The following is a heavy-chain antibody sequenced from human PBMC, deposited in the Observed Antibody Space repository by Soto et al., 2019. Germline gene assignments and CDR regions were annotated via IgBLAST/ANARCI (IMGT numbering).Heavy chain of an antibody. CDR1: GGTFSSYT. V-gene: IGHV1-69*08. CDR3: AKDYGGKDGDY. CDR2: IILILGIA. D-gene: IGHD4-17*01. J-gene: IGHJ4*02. Sequence: QVQLVQSGAEVKKPGSSVKVSCKASGGTFSSYTISWVRQAPGQGLEWMGRIILILGIANYAQKFQGRVTITADKSTSTAYMEMSSLRSEDTAVYYCAKDYGGKDGDYWGQGTLVTVSS.